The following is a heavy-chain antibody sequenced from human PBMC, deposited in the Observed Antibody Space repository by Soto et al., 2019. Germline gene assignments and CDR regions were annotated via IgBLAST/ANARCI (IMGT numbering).Heavy chain of an antibody. CDR2: ISSSSSYT. D-gene: IGHD6-6*01. V-gene: IGHV3-11*06. CDR3: ARGSIAAPYYFDY. CDR1: GFTFSDYY. Sequence: GGSLRLSCAASGFTFSDYYMSWIRQAPGKGLEWVSYISSSSSYTNYADSVKGRFTISRDNAKNSLYLQMNSLRAEDTAVYYCARGSIAAPYYFDYWGQGTLVTVSS. J-gene: IGHJ4*02.